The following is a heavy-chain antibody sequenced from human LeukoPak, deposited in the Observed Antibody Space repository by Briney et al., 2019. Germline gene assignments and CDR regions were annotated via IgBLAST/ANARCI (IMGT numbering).Heavy chain of an antibody. Sequence: SETLSLTCTVSGGSISSYYWSWIRQPPGKGLEWIGYIYYSGSTNYNPSLKSRVTTSVDTSKNQFSLKLSSVTAADTAVYYCARKGLSYYYYYMDVWGKGTTVTVSS. J-gene: IGHJ6*03. CDR1: GGSISSYY. CDR3: ARKGLSYYYYYMDV. CDR2: IYYSGST. V-gene: IGHV4-59*01.